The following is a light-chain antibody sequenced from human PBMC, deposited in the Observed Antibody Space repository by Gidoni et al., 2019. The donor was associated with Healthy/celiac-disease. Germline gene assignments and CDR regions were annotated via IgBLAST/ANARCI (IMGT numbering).Light chain of an antibody. V-gene: IGKV1-39*01. Sequence: DIQMTPSPSSLSASVGDRVTITCRASQSISSYLNWYQQKPGKAPSLQSGVPSRFSGSGSGTDFTLTISSLQPEDFATYYCQQSYSTPRTFGQGTKLEIK. CDR3: QQSYSTPRT. J-gene: IGKJ2*01. CDR1: QSISSY.